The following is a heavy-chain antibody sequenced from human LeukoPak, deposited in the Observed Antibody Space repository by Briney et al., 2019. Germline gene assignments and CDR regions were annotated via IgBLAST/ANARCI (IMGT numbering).Heavy chain of an antibody. CDR1: GGSISSSSYY. Sequence: PSETPSLTCTVSGGSISSSSYYWGWIRQPPGKGLEWIGSIYYSGSTYYNPSLKSRVTISVDTSKNQFSLKLSSVTAADTAVYYCASSEYCSGGSCYLYYYYYGMDVWGQGTTVTVSS. J-gene: IGHJ6*02. V-gene: IGHV4-39*01. CDR2: IYYSGST. D-gene: IGHD2-15*01. CDR3: ASSEYCSGGSCYLYYYYYGMDV.